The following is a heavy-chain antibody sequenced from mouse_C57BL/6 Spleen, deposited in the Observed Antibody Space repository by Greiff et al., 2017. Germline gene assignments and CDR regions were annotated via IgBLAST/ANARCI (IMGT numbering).Heavy chain of an antibody. D-gene: IGHD2-4*01. V-gene: IGHV1-81*01. CDR1: GYTFTSYG. Sequence: QVHVKQSGAELARPGASVKLSCKASGYTFTSYGISWVKQRTGQGLEWIGEIYPRSGNTYYNETFKGKATLTADTSSSTAYMELRSLTSEDSAVYVCARRGVIYYDYDEGAWFAYWGQGTLVTVSA. CDR2: IYPRSGNT. J-gene: IGHJ3*01. CDR3: ARRGVIYYDYDEGAWFAY.